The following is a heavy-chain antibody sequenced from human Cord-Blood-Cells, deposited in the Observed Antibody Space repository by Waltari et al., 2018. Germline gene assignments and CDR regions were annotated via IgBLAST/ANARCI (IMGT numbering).Heavy chain of an antibody. CDR3: ARDISSRAAAGMYENWFDP. V-gene: IGHV1-69*01. Sequence: QVQLVQSGAEVKKPGSSVKVSCKASGGTFSSYAISWVRQAPGQGLEWMGGIIPIFGTANYAQKFQGRVTITADESTSTAYMELSSLRSEDTAVYYCARDISSRAAAGMYENWFDPWGQGTLVTVSS. CDR1: GGTFSSYA. CDR2: IIPIFGTA. J-gene: IGHJ5*02. D-gene: IGHD6-13*01.